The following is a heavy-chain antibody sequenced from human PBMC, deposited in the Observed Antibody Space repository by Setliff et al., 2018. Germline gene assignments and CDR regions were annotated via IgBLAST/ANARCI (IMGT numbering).Heavy chain of an antibody. CDR2: INPSGGLT. V-gene: IGHV1-46*03. D-gene: IGHD3-3*01. CDR1: GYTFTSYG. Sequence: ASVKVSCKASGYTFTSYGISWVRQAPGQGLEWMGIINPSGGLTKYAQKFQDRVTMTSDTSTNTVYLEVSSLRSEDTAVYFCARDRFYNSWSGTSITAPHDAFDIWGQGTMVTVSS. CDR3: ARDRFYNSWSGTSITAPHDAFDI. J-gene: IGHJ3*02.